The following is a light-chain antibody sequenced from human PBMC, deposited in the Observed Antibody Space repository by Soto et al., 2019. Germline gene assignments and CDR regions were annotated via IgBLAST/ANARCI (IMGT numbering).Light chain of an antibody. CDR2: KAS. CDR1: QSISAW. CDR3: QQYHSYPLT. Sequence: DIQMTQSPSTLSASVGERVTITCRASQSISAWLAWYQQKPGKAPKLLIYKASNVESGVPSRFSGSGSGTEFTLTISSLQPDDFATYYCQQYHSYPLTLGQGTRLEIQ. J-gene: IGKJ5*01. V-gene: IGKV1-5*03.